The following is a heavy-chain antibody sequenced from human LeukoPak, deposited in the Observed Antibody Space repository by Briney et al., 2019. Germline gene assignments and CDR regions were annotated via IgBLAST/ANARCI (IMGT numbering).Heavy chain of an antibody. Sequence: PGGSLRLSCAASEFTFSSYSMNWVRQAPGKGLEWVSGFDGNGPNTYYADSVKGRWTISRDNSRNTLYLEMNSLRPEDTAIYYCAKPRTTGLGWAQFDYWGQGSLVTVSS. D-gene: IGHD2-8*02. CDR3: AKPRTTGLGWAQFDY. CDR2: FDGNGPNT. V-gene: IGHV3-23*01. CDR1: EFTFSSYS. J-gene: IGHJ4*02.